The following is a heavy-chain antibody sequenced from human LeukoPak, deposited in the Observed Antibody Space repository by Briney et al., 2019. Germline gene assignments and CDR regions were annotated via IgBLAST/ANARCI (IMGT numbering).Heavy chain of an antibody. CDR2: IHPEGNEK. D-gene: IGHD3-22*01. J-gene: IGHJ5*02. CDR3: AKDQYYYDSSGRFDP. Sequence: GGSLRLSCAASGFTFSNAWMSWVRQAPGRGLEWVANIHPEGNEKYHVESVKGRFTISRDNAKNSLFLQMNGLRAEDTAVYYCAKDQYYYDSSGRFDPWGQGTLVTVSS. CDR1: GFTFSNAW. V-gene: IGHV3-7*01.